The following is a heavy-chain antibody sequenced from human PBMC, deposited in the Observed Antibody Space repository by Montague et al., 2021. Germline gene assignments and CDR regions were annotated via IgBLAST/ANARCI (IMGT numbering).Heavy chain of an antibody. CDR2: MFYGGAT. D-gene: IGHD3-10*01. Sequence: SETLSLTCTVSSGSIFHAHWSWVRQPPGKGLEWLGSMFYGGATSNNPSLKSRVTMSIDTSTNQFSLKLSFVTAADTAVYYCAKQDYFVSATSYKGLDPWGQGILVTVSS. J-gene: IGHJ5*02. CDR3: AKQDYFVSATSYKGLDP. CDR1: SGSIFHAH. V-gene: IGHV4-59*08.